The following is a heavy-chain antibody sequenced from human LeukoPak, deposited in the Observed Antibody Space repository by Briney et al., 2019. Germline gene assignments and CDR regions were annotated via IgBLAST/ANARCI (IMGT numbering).Heavy chain of an antibody. D-gene: IGHD1-7*01. CDR3: ATRNWNYGHFDY. J-gene: IGHJ4*02. V-gene: IGHV4-39*01. Sequence: PSETLSLTCTVSGGSITSSSYHWGWTRQPPGEGLEWIGNVHYSGTTHYNPSLKSRVTISLDTSKNQLSLRLNSVTAADTAVYYCATRNWNYGHFDYWGQGTLVTVSS. CDR1: GGSITSSSYH. CDR2: VHYSGTT.